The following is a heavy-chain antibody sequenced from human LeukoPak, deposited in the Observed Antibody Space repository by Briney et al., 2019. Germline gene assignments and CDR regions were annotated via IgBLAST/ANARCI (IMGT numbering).Heavy chain of an antibody. J-gene: IGHJ4*02. CDR3: ARKVQQWLGADY. CDR1: GSTFSSYG. D-gene: IGHD6-19*01. V-gene: IGHV3-33*01. CDR2: IWYDGSNK. Sequence: GGSLRLSCAASGSTFSSYGMHWVRQAPGKGLEWVAVIWYDGSNKYYTDSVKGRFTISRDNSKNTLYLQMNSLRAEDTAVYYCARKVQQWLGADYWGQGTLVTVSS.